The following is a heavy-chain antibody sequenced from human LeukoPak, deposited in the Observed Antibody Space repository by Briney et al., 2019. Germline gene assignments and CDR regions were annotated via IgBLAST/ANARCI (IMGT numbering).Heavy chain of an antibody. CDR2: SHNSGST. CDR1: GGSISTYY. V-gene: IGHV4-59*01. J-gene: IGHJ6*02. Sequence: SETLSLTCTVSGGSISTYYWTWIRQPPGKGLEWLGYSHNSGSTNYNPSLKSRVTISVDTSTNQFSLKLNSVTAADTAVYYCARAPRGESDAASGFYGVDVWGQGTTVNVSS. D-gene: IGHD3-22*01. CDR3: ARAPRGESDAASGFYGVDV.